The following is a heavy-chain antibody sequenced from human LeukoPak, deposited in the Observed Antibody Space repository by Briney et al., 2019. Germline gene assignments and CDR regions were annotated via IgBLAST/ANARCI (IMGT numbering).Heavy chain of an antibody. CDR2: ISGSGTGT. Sequence: PGGSLRLSCVASGFTFSNYALSWVRQAPGKGLEWVSAISGSGTGTYYADSVKGRFTISRDSSKNTVYLQMNSLRVEDTAVYFCAKDRPSHHGSRSYGDYWGQGTLVKVSS. CDR1: GFTFSNYA. CDR3: AKDRPSHHGSRSYGDY. J-gene: IGHJ4*02. D-gene: IGHD3-10*01. V-gene: IGHV3-23*01.